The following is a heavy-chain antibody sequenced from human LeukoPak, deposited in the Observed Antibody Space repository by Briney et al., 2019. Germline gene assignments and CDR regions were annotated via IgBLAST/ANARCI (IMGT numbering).Heavy chain of an antibody. CDR1: GVSFSGAA. V-gene: IGHV3-73*01. CDR2: IRSKANGYTT. J-gene: IGHJ3*02. CDR3: TRLGGGDAFDI. Sequence: GGCLRLSCAASGVSFSGAALHWVGQAPGKGLEWVGRIRSKANGYTTAYGVSMKGRFTISRDDSKRTAYVQMNSLKIEDTAVYYCTRLGGGDAFDIWGPGTMVTVSS.